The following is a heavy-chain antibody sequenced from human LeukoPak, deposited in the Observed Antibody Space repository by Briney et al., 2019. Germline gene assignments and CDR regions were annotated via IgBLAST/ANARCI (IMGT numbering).Heavy chain of an antibody. Sequence: SETLSLTCAVYGGSFSGYCWSWIRQPPGKGLEWIGEINHSGSTNYNPSLKSRVTISVDTSKNQFSLKLSSVTAADTAVYYCARVYSNYGYYFDYWGQGTLVTVSS. D-gene: IGHD4-11*01. CDR1: GGSFSGYC. CDR3: ARVYSNYGYYFDY. J-gene: IGHJ4*02. CDR2: INHSGST. V-gene: IGHV4-34*01.